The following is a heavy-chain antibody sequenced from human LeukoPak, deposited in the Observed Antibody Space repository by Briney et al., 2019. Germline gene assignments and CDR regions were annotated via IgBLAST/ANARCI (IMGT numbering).Heavy chain of an antibody. J-gene: IGHJ4*02. Sequence: SETLSLTCTVSVGSIGSYYWSWIRQPPGKGLEWIGYIYYSGSTNYSPSLKSRVTISIDTSKNQFSLKLSSVTAADTAMYYCTSHYGSGFDSWGQGTLVTVSS. D-gene: IGHD3-10*01. V-gene: IGHV4-59*01. CDR2: IYYSGST. CDR1: VGSIGSYY. CDR3: TSHYGSGFDS.